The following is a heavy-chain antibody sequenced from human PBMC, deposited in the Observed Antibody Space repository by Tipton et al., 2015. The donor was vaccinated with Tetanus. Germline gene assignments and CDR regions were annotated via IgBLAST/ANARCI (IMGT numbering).Heavy chain of an antibody. CDR1: GFTFSAFT. D-gene: IGHD4-17*01. V-gene: IGHV3-53*01. CDR3: TRTISNDYVAA. CDR2: IYSGGTT. Sequence: SLRLSCTGSGFTFSAFTLHWVRQAPGEGLEWVSIIYSGGTTYYADSVKGRFTISRDNSRSTLYLQMSSLRVEDTAVYYCTRTISNDYVAAWGQGTLVTVSS. J-gene: IGHJ4*02.